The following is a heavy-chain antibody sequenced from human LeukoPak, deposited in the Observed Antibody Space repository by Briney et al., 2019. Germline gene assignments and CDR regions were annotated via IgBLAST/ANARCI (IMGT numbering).Heavy chain of an antibody. V-gene: IGHV1-69*06. CDR2: IIPIFGTA. CDR3: ARGPSIAAAGTFDY. J-gene: IGHJ4*02. Sequence: ASVKVSCKASGGTFSSYAISWVRQAPGQGLEWMGGIIPIFGTANYAQKFQGRVTITADKSTSTAYMELSSLRYEDTAVYYCARGPSIAAAGTFDYWGQGTLVTVSS. CDR1: GGTFSSYA. D-gene: IGHD6-13*01.